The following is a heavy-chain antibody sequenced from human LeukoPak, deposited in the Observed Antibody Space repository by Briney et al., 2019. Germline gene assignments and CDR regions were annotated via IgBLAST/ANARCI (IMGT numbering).Heavy chain of an antibody. Sequence: GGSLRLSCAASGFTFDDYAMHWVRQAPGKGLEWVSGISWNSGSIGYADSVKGRFTISRDNAKNSLYLQMNSLRAEDTAVYYCAFNLDWGQGTLVTVSS. J-gene: IGHJ4*02. D-gene: IGHD1-1*01. CDR3: AFNLD. V-gene: IGHV3-9*01. CDR2: ISWNSGSI. CDR1: GFTFDDYA.